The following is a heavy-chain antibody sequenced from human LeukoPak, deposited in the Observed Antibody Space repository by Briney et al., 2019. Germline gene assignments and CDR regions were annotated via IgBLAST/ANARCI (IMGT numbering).Heavy chain of an antibody. CDR2: IKVDGSEK. CDR1: GFTFSSYA. V-gene: IGHV3-7*01. Sequence: PGGSLRLSCAASGFTFSSYAMSWVRQAPGKGLEWVATIKVDGSEKHYVDSVKGRFTISRDNSKNTLYLQMNSLRAEDTAVYYCARAYRYSSGWYYGYMDVWGKGTTVTVSS. CDR3: ARAYRYSSGWYYGYMDV. J-gene: IGHJ6*03. D-gene: IGHD6-19*01.